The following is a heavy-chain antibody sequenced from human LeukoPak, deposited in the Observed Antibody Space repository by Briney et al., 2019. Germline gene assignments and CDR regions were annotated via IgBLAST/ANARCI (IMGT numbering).Heavy chain of an antibody. CDR1: GFSFSSYG. D-gene: IGHD3-10*01. J-gene: IGHJ4*02. Sequence: TGGSLRLSCAASGFSFSSYGMHWVRQAPGKGLEWVAVISHDGGNQYYADSVKGRFTISRDNSKNTLYLQMNSLRAEDTAVYYCAQEDYFSSGSYPSHWGQGTLVTVSS. V-gene: IGHV3-30*18. CDR2: ISHDGGNQ. CDR3: AQEDYFSSGSYPSH.